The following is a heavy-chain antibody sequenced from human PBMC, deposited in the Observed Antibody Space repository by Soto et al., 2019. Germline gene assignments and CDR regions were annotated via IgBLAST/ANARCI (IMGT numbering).Heavy chain of an antibody. CDR1: GFSLSTKGVS. CDR3: AHRGFVIGDFDY. V-gene: IGHV2-5*02. J-gene: IGHJ4*02. D-gene: IGHD3-10*01. CDR2: IYWDDDK. Sequence: QITLKESGPTLVKPTQTLTLTCTFSGFSLSTKGVSVGWIRQPPGKALEWLAPIYWDDDKRYSPSLKSRLTITKDTSKNQVVLTLTNMDPVDTATYYCAHRGFVIGDFDYWGQGTLVTVSS.